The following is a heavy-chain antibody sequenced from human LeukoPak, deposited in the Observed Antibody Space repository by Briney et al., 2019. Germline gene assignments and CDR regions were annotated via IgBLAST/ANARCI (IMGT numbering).Heavy chain of an antibody. CDR3: ARVGSAAATADY. J-gene: IGHJ4*02. Sequence: GASVKVSCKASGYTFTTYYMHWMRQAPGQGPEWMGIINPRGGSTDYSQKFQGRITMTSDTSTSTVYMELSSLRSDDTAVYLCARVGSAAATADYWGQGTLVTVSS. CDR2: INPRGGST. V-gene: IGHV1-46*01. CDR1: GYTFTTYY. D-gene: IGHD6-25*01.